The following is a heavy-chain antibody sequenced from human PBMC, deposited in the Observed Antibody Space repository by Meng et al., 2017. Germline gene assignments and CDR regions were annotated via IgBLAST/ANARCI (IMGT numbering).Heavy chain of an antibody. CDR2: ISWNSGSI. CDR3: ARGFGAVGGFDY. V-gene: IGHV3-9*01. CDR1: GFTFDDYA. D-gene: IGHD3-3*01. J-gene: IGHJ4*02. Sequence: GGSLRLSCAASGFTFDDYAMHWVRQAPGKGLEWVSGISWNSGSIGYADSVKGRFTISRDNAKNSLYLQMNSLRAEDTALYYCARGFGAVGGFDYWGQGTLVTVSS.